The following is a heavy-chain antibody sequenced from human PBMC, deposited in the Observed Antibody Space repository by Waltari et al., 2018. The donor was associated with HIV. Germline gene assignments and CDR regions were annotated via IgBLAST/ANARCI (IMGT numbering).Heavy chain of an antibody. Sequence: QVQLVESGGGVVQPGRSLSLSCVASGFTFNHLGQHWVRQAPGKGLEWVAVISYNRSTKDYADSVKGRFTISRDNSKKTVYLQMNSLRAEDTAVYYCAKDRAFFQVGYSIIWGQGTLVTVSS. D-gene: IGHD5-12*01. V-gene: IGHV3-30*18. J-gene: IGHJ4*02. CDR2: ISYNRSTK. CDR1: GFTFNHLG. CDR3: AKDRAFFQVGYSII.